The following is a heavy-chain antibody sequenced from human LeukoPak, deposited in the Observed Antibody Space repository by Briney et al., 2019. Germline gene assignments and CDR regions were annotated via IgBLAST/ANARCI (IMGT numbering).Heavy chain of an antibody. Sequence: ASVKVSCKASGYTFSSYYMHWVRQAPGQGLEWMGIINPSGGRTSYVQKFQGRVTMTRDMSTSTVYMELSSLRSEDTAVYYCARDRHCSDSSCDLGDAGLDPWGQGTLVTVSS. CDR2: INPSGGRT. J-gene: IGHJ5*02. D-gene: IGHD2-15*01. CDR3: ARDRHCSDSSCDLGDAGLDP. CDR1: GYTFSSYY. V-gene: IGHV1-46*01.